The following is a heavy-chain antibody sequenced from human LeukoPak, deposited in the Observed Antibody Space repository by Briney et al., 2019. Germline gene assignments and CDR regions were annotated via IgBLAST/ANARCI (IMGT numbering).Heavy chain of an antibody. D-gene: IGHD1-26*01. V-gene: IGHV1-18*01. CDR2: ISAYNGNT. CDR3: AGASGSYFPFDY. Sequence: APVKVSCKASGYTFTSYGISWVRQAPGQGLEWMGWISAYNGNTNYAQKLQGRVTMTTDTSTSTAYMELRSLRSDDTAVYYCAGASGSYFPFDYWGQGTLVTVSS. CDR1: GYTFTSYG. J-gene: IGHJ4*02.